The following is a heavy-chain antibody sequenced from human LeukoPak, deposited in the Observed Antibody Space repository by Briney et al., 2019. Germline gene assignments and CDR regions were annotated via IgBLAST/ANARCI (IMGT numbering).Heavy chain of an antibody. V-gene: IGHV3-23*01. D-gene: IGHD6-19*01. CDR2: ISGSGDST. J-gene: IGHJ3*01. CDR1: GFTLRSYV. CDR3: VKARGLSRLAGDAFHL. Sequence: PGGSLRLSCVASGFTLRSYVMNWVRQTPGKGLEWVSSISGSGDSTFYADSVKGRFTMSRDNSKNTLYLQMNNLGSEDMAAYFCVKARGLSRLAGDAFHLWGQGTTVIVSS.